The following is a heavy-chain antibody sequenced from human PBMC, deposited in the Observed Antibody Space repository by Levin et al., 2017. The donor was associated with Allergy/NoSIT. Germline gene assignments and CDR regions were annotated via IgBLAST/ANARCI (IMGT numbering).Heavy chain of an antibody. Sequence: GGSLRLSCVASGFSFRSYWMNWVRQAPGKGLEWVANIKQDGSEKYYVDSVRDRFTISRDNAKNSLFVQMTSLRAEDTGIYYCAGGSGWLIDYWGQGTLVTVSS. J-gene: IGHJ4*02. CDR2: IKQDGSEK. D-gene: IGHD6-19*01. CDR3: AGGSGWLIDY. CDR1: GFSFRSYW. V-gene: IGHV3-7*01.